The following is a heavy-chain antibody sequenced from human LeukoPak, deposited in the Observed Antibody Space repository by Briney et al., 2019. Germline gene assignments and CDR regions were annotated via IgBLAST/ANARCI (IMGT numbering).Heavy chain of an antibody. CDR2: ISAYNGNT. J-gene: IGHJ4*02. Sequence: ASVKVSCKASGYTFTSYGISWVRQAPGQGLEWMGWISAYNGNTNYAQKLQGRVTMTTDTSTSTAYMELRSLRSDDTAVYYCARDGPYDSSGYYYFLSPHLDYWGQGTLVTVSS. D-gene: IGHD3-22*01. V-gene: IGHV1-18*01. CDR3: ARDGPYDSSGYYYFLSPHLDY. CDR1: GYTFTSYG.